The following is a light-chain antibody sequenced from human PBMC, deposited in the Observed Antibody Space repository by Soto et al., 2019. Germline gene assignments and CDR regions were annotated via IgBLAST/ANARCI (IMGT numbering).Light chain of an antibody. CDR3: QQYNNWPPVT. Sequence: EIVMTHSPATLSGSPGERATLSCIARQSVSSNLAWHQQKPGQAPRLLIYGASTRDTGIPARFSGSGSGTEFTLTISSLQSEDFAVYYCQQYNNWPPVTFGGGTKVEIK. J-gene: IGKJ4*01. CDR2: GAS. V-gene: IGKV3-15*01. CDR1: QSVSSN.